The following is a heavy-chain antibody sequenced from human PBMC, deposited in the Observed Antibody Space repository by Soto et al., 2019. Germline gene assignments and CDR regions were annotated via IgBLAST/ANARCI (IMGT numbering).Heavy chain of an antibody. CDR3: ARDNLGHTGYYYGMDV. CDR2: ISHSGGT. J-gene: IGHJ6*02. D-gene: IGHD7-27*01. CDR1: GYSISSDYY. V-gene: IGHV4-38-2*02. Sequence: SETLSLTCAVSGYSISSDYYWGWIRQPPGKGLEWIGSISHSGGTYYNPSLKSRITISADTYKNQFSRNLSSVTAADTDVYYCARDNLGHTGYYYGMDVWGQGTTVT.